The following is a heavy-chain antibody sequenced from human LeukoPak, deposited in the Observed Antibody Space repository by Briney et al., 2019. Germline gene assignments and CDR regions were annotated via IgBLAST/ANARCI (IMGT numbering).Heavy chain of an antibody. CDR3: ARVDGSADY. CDR1: GGTFSSYA. CDR2: VNPNSGNT. J-gene: IGHJ4*02. Sequence: GASVKVSCKASGGTFSSYAISWVRQATGQGLEWMGWVNPNSGNTGYAQKFQGRVTISRDTSISTAYMELSSLRSEDTAVYYCARVDGSADYWGQGTLVTVSS. V-gene: IGHV1-8*03. D-gene: IGHD1-26*01.